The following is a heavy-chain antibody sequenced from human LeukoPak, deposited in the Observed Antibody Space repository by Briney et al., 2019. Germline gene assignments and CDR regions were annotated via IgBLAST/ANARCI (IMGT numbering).Heavy chain of an antibody. CDR3: ARLPPASGSSWYSYQYYYYGMDV. CDR1: GYSFTSYW. Sequence: GESLKISCKGSGYSFTSYWIGWVRQMPGKGLEWMGIIYPGDSDTRYSPSFQGQVTISADKSISTAYLQWSSLKASDTAMYYCARLPPASGSSWYSYQYYYYGMDVWGQGTTVTVSS. CDR2: IYPGDSDT. D-gene: IGHD6-13*01. J-gene: IGHJ6*02. V-gene: IGHV5-51*01.